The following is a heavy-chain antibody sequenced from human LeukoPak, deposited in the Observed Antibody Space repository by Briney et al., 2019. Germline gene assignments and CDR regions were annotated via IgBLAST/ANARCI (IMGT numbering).Heavy chain of an antibody. D-gene: IGHD4-17*01. Sequence: GGSLRLSCAASGFTFSSYAMTWVRQAPGEGLQWVSDISGSGGSTYYADSVKGRFTISRDNSKNTLYLQMNSLRAEDTAVYYCAKDRAYGDYDYWXXXXXXXVSX. CDR3: AKDRAYGDYDY. J-gene: IGHJ4*01. CDR2: ISGSGGST. CDR1: GFTFSSYA. V-gene: IGHV3-23*01.